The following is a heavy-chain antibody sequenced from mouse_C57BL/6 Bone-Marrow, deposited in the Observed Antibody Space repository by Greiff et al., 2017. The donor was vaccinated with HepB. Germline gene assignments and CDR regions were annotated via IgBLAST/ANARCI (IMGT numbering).Heavy chain of an antibody. Sequence: EVQLVESGGGLVKPGGSLKLSCAASGFTFSSYAMSWVRQTPEKRLEWVATISDGGSYTYYPDNVKGRFTISRDNAKNNLYLQMSHLKSEDTAMYYSGSVMVTDFDYRGQGTTLTVSS. CDR2: ISDGGSYT. CDR1: GFTFSSYA. CDR3: GSVMVTDFDY. V-gene: IGHV5-4*01. J-gene: IGHJ2*01. D-gene: IGHD2-3*01.